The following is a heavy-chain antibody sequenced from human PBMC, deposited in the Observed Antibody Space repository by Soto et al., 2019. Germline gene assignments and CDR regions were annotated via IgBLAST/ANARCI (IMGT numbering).Heavy chain of an antibody. V-gene: IGHV2-5*02. Sequence: QITLKESGPTLVKPTQTLTLTCTFSGFSLSTSSVGVGWIRQPPGKALEWLALIYWDDDKRYSPSLKTRLTITKDPSKSQVVLTMTNTDPVDTATYYCAHTSGGGNSACFDYWGQGTLVTVSS. D-gene: IGHD2-21*02. CDR2: IYWDDDK. J-gene: IGHJ4*02. CDR3: AHTSGGGNSACFDY. CDR1: GFSLSTSSVG.